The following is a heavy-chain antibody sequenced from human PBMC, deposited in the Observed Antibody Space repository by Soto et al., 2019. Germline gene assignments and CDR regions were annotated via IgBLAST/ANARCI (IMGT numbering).Heavy chain of an antibody. Sequence: EVQVVESGGGLIQPGRSLRLSCEVSGFSVTANYMSWVRQAPGKGLEWVSVIYSGGSTYYIDSVKGRFSISRDISKITLYLQMNNLRAEDTAVYYCHGYGYWGQGTLVTVSS. J-gene: IGHJ4*02. CDR3: HGYGY. D-gene: IGHD5-12*01. CDR1: GFSVTANY. V-gene: IGHV3-53*01. CDR2: IYSGGST.